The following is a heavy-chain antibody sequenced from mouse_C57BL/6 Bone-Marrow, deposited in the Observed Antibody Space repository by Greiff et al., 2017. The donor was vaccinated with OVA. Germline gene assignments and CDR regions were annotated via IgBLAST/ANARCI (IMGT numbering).Heavy chain of an antibody. CDR2: ISDGGSYT. V-gene: IGHV5-4*03. Sequence: EVKLMESGGGLVKPGGSLKLSCAASGFTFSSYAMSWVRQTPEKRLEWVATISDGGSYTYYPDNVKGRFTISRDNAKNNLYLQMSHLKSEDTAMYYCARGALGSFDYWGQVTLVTVSA. CDR3: ARGALGSFDY. D-gene: IGHD4-1*01. CDR1: GFTFSSYA. J-gene: IGHJ3*01.